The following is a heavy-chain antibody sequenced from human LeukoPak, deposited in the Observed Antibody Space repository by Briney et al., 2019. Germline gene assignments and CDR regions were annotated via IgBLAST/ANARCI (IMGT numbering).Heavy chain of an antibody. CDR2: INPNSGGT. CDR3: ARIKVVTATRGGYYYYGMDV. J-gene: IGHJ6*02. CDR1: GYTFTSYY. V-gene: IGHV1-2*02. D-gene: IGHD2-21*02. Sequence: ASVKVSCKASGYTFTSYYMHWVRQAPGQGLEWMGWINPNSGGTNYAQRFQGRVTMTRDTSISTAYMEPSRLRSDDTAVYYCARIKVVTATRGGYYYYGMDVWGQGTTVTVSS.